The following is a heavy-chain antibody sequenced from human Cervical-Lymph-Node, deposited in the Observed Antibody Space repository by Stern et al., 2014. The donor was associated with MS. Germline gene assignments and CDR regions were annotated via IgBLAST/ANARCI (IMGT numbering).Heavy chain of an antibody. D-gene: IGHD3-10*01. J-gene: IGHJ4*02. CDR1: GFTFSSYS. CDR3: ARDRLLWFGEPDLGRGEFDY. CDR2: ISSSSSTI. V-gene: IGHV3-48*02. Sequence: QLVESGGGLVQPGGSLRLSCAASGFTFSSYSMNWVRQAPGKGLEWVSYISSSSSTIYYADSVKGRFTISRDNAKNSLYLQMNSLRDEDTAVYYCARDRLLWFGEPDLGRGEFDYWGQGTLVTVSS.